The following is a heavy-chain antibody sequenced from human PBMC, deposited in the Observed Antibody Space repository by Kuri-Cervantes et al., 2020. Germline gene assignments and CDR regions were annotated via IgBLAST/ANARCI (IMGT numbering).Heavy chain of an antibody. Sequence: GGSLRLSCAASGFTFSSYAMHWVRQAPGKGLEWVAVISYDGSNQYYADSVKGRFTISRDNAKNTLYLQMNSLRAEDTAVYYCARDPFGEAIYWGQGTLVTVSS. CDR3: ARDPFGEAIY. J-gene: IGHJ4*02. D-gene: IGHD3-10*01. V-gene: IGHV3-30-3*01. CDR2: ISYDGSNQ. CDR1: GFTFSSYA.